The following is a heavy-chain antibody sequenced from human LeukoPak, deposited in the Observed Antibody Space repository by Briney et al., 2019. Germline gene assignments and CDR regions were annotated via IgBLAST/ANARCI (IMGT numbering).Heavy chain of an antibody. Sequence: GGSLRLSCAASGFTFSSYSMNWVRQAPGKGLEWVSAISGSGGSTYYADSVKGRFTISRDNSKNTLYLQMNSLRAEDTAVYYCARDSDIVVVPAIVVAFDIWGQGTMVTVSS. CDR1: GFTFSSYS. CDR2: ISGSGGST. J-gene: IGHJ3*02. CDR3: ARDSDIVVVPAIVVAFDI. V-gene: IGHV3-23*01. D-gene: IGHD2-2*01.